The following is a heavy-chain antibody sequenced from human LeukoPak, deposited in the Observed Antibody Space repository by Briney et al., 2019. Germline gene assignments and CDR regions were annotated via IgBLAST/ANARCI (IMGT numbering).Heavy chain of an antibody. CDR3: AREDDSGPGMDV. D-gene: IGHD4-17*01. Sequence: PGGSLRLSCAASGFTFSSYWMHWVRQAPGKGLVWVSRINSDGSRTSYADSVKGRFTISRDNAKNTLYLQMNSLRAEDTAAYYCAREDDSGPGMDVWGQGTTVTVSS. CDR1: GFTFSSYW. J-gene: IGHJ6*02. V-gene: IGHV3-74*01. CDR2: INSDGSRT.